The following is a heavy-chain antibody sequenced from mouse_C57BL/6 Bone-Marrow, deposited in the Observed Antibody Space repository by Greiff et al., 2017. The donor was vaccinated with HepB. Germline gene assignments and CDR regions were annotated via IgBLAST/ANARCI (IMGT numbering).Heavy chain of an antibody. Sequence: EVQLQQSGAELVRPGASVKLSCTASGFNIKDDYMHWVKQRPEQGLEWIGWIDPENGDTEYASKFQGKATITADTSSNTAYLQLSSLTSEDTAVYYCTIPFTTVVPPLDFDVWGTGTTVTVSS. V-gene: IGHV14-4*01. CDR3: TIPFTTVVPPLDFDV. J-gene: IGHJ1*03. D-gene: IGHD1-1*01. CDR1: GFNIKDDY. CDR2: IDPENGDT.